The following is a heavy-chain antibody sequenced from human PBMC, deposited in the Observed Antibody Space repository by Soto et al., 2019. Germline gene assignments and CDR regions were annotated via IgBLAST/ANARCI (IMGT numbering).Heavy chain of an antibody. V-gene: IGHV3-7*05. CDR3: ARDVSPGSSSLYLDAFDI. CDR1: GFTLSTYW. Sequence: EVQLEESGGGLVQPGGSLRLSCAASGFTLSTYWMTWVRQAPGKGLEWVANIKQDESKKSYLDSVRGRFTISRDNARNSLYLQMNSLRVEDTGLYYCARDVSPGSSSLYLDAFDIWGQGTMVIVSS. CDR2: IKQDESKK. D-gene: IGHD3-10*01. J-gene: IGHJ3*02.